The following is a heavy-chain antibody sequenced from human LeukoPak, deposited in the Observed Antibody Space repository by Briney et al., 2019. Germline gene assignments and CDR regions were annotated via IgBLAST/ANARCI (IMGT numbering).Heavy chain of an antibody. V-gene: IGHV5-10-1*01. J-gene: IGHJ4*02. Sequence: GESLKISCKGSGYTFTNYWISFVRQMPGKRLEWMGRIDPSDSYTNYNPSFRGHITISADKSSSTAYLHWSSLKASDTAMYFCARQYSGYDYYFDYWGQGILVTVSS. D-gene: IGHD5-12*01. CDR1: GYTFTNYW. CDR3: ARQYSGYDYYFDY. CDR2: IDPSDSYT.